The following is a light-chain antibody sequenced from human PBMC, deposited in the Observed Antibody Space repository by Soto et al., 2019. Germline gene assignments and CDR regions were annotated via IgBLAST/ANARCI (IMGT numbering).Light chain of an antibody. Sequence: QAVVTQEPSLTVSPVGTVTLTCASSTGAVTSGYYPNWFQQRPGQAPRALISSTSNKHSWTPARFSGSLLGCKAALTLSGVQPEDEAEYYCLLYFGGPYVVFGGGTKLTVL. J-gene: IGLJ2*01. CDR2: STS. CDR1: TGAVTSGYY. V-gene: IGLV7-43*01. CDR3: LLYFGGPYVV.